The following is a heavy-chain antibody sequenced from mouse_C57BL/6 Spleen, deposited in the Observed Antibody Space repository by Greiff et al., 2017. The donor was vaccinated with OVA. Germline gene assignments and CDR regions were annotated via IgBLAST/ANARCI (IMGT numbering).Heavy chain of an antibody. J-gene: IGHJ1*03. CDR3: ARGDYYGGYFDV. CDR2: IHPNSGST. D-gene: IGHD1-2*01. CDR1: GYTFTSYW. V-gene: IGHV1-64*01. Sequence: QVQLQQSGAELVKPGASVKLSCKASGYTFTSYWMHWVKQRPGQGLEWIGMIHPNSGSTNYNEKFKSKATLTVDESSSTAYMQLSSLTSEDSAVYYCARGDYYGGYFDVWGTGTTVTVSS.